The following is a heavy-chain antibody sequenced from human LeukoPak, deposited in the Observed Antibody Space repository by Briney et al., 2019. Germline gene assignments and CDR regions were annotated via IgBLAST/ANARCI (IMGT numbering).Heavy chain of an antibody. Sequence: SETLSLTCTVSGGSISSSSYYWGWIRQPPGKGLEWIGSIYYSGSTYYNPSLKSRVTISVDTSKNQFSLKLSSVTAADTAVYYCAIAARHRDYWGQGTLVTVSS. CDR1: GGSISSSSYY. J-gene: IGHJ4*02. V-gene: IGHV4-39*01. CDR2: IYYSGST. D-gene: IGHD6-6*01. CDR3: AIAARHRDY.